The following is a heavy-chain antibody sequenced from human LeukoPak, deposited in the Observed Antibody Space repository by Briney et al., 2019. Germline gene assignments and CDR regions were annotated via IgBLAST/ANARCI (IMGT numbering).Heavy chain of an antibody. D-gene: IGHD6-13*01. J-gene: IGHJ6*03. Sequence: SETLSLTCTVSGGSISSYYWSWIRQPPGKGLEWIGYIYYSGSTNYNPSLKSRVTISVDTSKNQFSLKLSSVTAADTAVYYCARGIAAAGTKFNYYYYYYMDVWGKGTTVTDSS. CDR2: IYYSGST. CDR1: GGSISSYY. CDR3: ARGIAAAGTKFNYYYYYYMDV. V-gene: IGHV4-59*01.